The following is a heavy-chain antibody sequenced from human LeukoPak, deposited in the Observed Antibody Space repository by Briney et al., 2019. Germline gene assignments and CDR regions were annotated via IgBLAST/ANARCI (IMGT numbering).Heavy chain of an antibody. Sequence: ASVKVSCKASGGTFSSYAINWVRQAPGQGLEWMGGIIPMFDTAHNAHSFQGRVTITADESTNTAYMELSSLRSEDTAVYYCARQVVAATYYYMDVWGKGTTVTVSS. D-gene: IGHD2-15*01. V-gene: IGHV1-69*13. CDR1: GGTFSSYA. CDR2: IIPMFDTA. CDR3: ARQVVAATYYYMDV. J-gene: IGHJ6*03.